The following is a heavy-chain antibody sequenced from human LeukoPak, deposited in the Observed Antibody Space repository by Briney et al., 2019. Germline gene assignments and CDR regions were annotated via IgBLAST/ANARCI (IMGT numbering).Heavy chain of an antibody. V-gene: IGHV3-53*01. J-gene: IGHJ6*03. CDR1: GFTVSSNY. Sequence: GGSLRLSCAASGFTVSSNYMSWVRQAPGKGLEWVSVIYSGGSTYYADSVKGRFTISRDNSKNTLYLQMNGLRAEDTAVYYCARVEWGYYYYMDVWGKGTTVTVSS. CDR3: ARVEWGYYYYMDV. D-gene: IGHD3-3*01. CDR2: IYSGGST.